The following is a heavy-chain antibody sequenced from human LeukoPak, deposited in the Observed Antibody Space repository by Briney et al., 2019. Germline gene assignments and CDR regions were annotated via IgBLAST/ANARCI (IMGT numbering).Heavy chain of an antibody. D-gene: IGHD3-3*01. J-gene: IGHJ4*02. CDR2: ISSSGSTI. Sequence: GGSLRLSCAASGFTFSDYYMSWIRQAPGKGLEWVSYISSSGSTIYYADSVKGRFTISRDNSKNTLYLQMNSLRAEDTAVYYCAKAPVFGVLSGFDYWGQGTLVTVSS. CDR3: AKAPVFGVLSGFDY. V-gene: IGHV3-11*01. CDR1: GFTFSDYY.